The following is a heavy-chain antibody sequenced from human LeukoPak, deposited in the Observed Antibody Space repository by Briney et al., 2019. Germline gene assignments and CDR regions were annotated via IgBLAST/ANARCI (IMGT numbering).Heavy chain of an antibody. CDR3: VNIHRIIAAAAQY. CDR2: ISGSGGST. Sequence: GGSLRLSCAASGFTFSTYAMSWVRQAPGKGLEWVSAISGSGGSTYYADSVKGRFTISTDNSKNPRYLQMYNWRAEETGIYYCVNIHRIIAAAAQYCGEGTLVTVS. J-gene: IGHJ4*02. D-gene: IGHD6-13*01. V-gene: IGHV3-23*01. CDR1: GFTFSTYA.